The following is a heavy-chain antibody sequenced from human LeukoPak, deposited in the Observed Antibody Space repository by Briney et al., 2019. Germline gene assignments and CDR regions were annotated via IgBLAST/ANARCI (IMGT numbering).Heavy chain of an antibody. J-gene: IGHJ4*02. Sequence: SQTLSLTCTVPGGSISSGSYSWSWIRQPAGKGLEWIGRTYTSGSTNYNPSLKSRVTISVDTSKNQFSLKLSSVTAADTAVYYCARDSIAAHTVDYWGQGTLVTVSS. V-gene: IGHV4-61*02. D-gene: IGHD6-13*01. CDR3: ARDSIAAHTVDY. CDR1: GGSISSGSYS. CDR2: TYTSGST.